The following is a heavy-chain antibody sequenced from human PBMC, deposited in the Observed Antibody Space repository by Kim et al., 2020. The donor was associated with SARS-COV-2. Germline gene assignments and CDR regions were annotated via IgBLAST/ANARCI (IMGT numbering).Heavy chain of an antibody. CDR1: GGSISSYY. V-gene: IGHV4-59*01. D-gene: IGHD3-10*01. Sequence: SETLSLTCTVSGGSISSYYWSWIRQPPGKGLEWIGYIYYSGSTNYNPSLKSRVTISVDTSKNQFSLKLSSVTAADTAVYYCARRGLDGSGSYSAFDIWGQGTMVTVSS. CDR2: IYYSGST. J-gene: IGHJ3*02. CDR3: ARRGLDGSGSYSAFDI.